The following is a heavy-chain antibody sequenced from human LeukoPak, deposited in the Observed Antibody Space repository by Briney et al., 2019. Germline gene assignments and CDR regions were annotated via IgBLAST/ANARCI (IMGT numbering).Heavy chain of an antibody. CDR3: TRKTDSGGSGDY. CDR2: IYGHGAT. D-gene: IGHD3-22*01. CDR1: GFTFSSYA. Sequence: PGGSLRLSCAASGFTFSSYAMTWVRQAPGKGLECVSVIYGHGATYYAVSVKGRFTISRDKSKNTLYLQMNDLRPDDTAVYYCTRKTDSGGSGDYWGQGALVTVSS. J-gene: IGHJ4*02. V-gene: IGHV3-23*01.